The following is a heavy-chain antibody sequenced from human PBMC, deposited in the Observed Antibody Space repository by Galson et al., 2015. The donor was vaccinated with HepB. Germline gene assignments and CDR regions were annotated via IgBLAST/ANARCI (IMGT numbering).Heavy chain of an antibody. D-gene: IGHD3-10*01. Sequence: SLRLSCAASGFTFSSYGMHWVRQAPGKGLEWVAVISYDGSNKYYADSVKGRFTISRDNSKNTLYLQMNSLRAVDTAVYYCAKNQRVMVRGVQIGYWGQGTLVTVSS. CDR3: AKNQRVMVRGVQIGY. CDR1: GFTFSSYG. J-gene: IGHJ4*02. V-gene: IGHV3-30*18. CDR2: ISYDGSNK.